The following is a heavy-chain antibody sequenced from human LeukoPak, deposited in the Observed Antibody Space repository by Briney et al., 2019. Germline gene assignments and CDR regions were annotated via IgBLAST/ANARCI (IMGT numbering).Heavy chain of an antibody. Sequence: NPGGSLRLSCAASGFTFTNYAMNWVRQAPGKGLEWVSGISGSGASTYYADSVKGRFTISRDNSKNTLYLQMNSLRADDTAVYYCAKGLVVGFGELSTYFDYWGQGTLVTVSS. CDR2: ISGSGAST. D-gene: IGHD3-10*01. CDR1: GFTFTNYA. J-gene: IGHJ4*02. V-gene: IGHV3-23*01. CDR3: AKGLVVGFGELSTYFDY.